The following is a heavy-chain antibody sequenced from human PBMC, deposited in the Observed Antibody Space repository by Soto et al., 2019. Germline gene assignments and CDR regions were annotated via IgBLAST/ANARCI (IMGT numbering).Heavy chain of an antibody. J-gene: IGHJ5*02. V-gene: IGHV4-59*01. CDR2: IYHSGTT. CDR1: GDSFSSYY. CDR3: AREYSRWFDP. Sequence: QVQLQESGPGLVKPSETLSLTCTVSGDSFSSYYWSWIRQPPGKGLEWIGYIYHSGTTTYNPSLKSRVTITVDPSKNQFSLKLSSVTAADTAVYYCAREYSRWFDPWGQGTLVTVSS. D-gene: IGHD2-15*01.